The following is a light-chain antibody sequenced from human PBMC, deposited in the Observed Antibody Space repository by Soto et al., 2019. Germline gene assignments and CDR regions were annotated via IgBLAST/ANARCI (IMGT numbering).Light chain of an antibody. V-gene: IGLV2-14*01. CDR3: SSYTSNNNVF. CDR2: DVS. CDR1: SSDVGGYNY. J-gene: IGLJ2*01. Sequence: QSALTQPASVSGSPGQSITISCTGTSSDVGGYNYVSWYHQHPGTAPKLMIYDVSNRPAGVSYRVSGSKSGNTASLTIAGLQADDEADYYGSSYTSNNNVFFGGGTKLTVL.